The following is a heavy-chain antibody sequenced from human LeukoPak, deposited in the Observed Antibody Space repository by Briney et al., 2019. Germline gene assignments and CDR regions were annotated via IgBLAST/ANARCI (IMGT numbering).Heavy chain of an antibody. D-gene: IGHD6-19*01. J-gene: IGHJ5*02. Sequence: GASVKVSCKASGYTFTSYDINWVRQATGQGLEWMGWMNPNSGNTGYAQKFQGRVTMTRNTSISTAYTELSSLRSEDTAVYYCARGVPKWLARGVHWFDPWGQGTLVTVSS. CDR2: MNPNSGNT. V-gene: IGHV1-8*01. CDR3: ARGVPKWLARGVHWFDP. CDR1: GYTFTSYD.